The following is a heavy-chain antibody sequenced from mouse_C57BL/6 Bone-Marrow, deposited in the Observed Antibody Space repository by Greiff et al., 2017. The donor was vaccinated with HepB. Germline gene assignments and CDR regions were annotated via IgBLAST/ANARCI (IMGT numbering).Heavy chain of an antibody. D-gene: IGHD1-1*01. CDR1: GYTFTSYW. CDR3: ASSTTVVDYYAMDY. Sequence: VQLQQSGAELVKPGASVKLSCKASGYTFTSYWMHWVKQRPGQGLEWIGMIHPNSGSTNYNEKFKSKATLTVDKSSSTAYMQLSSLTSEDSAVYYCASSTTVVDYYAMDYWGQGTSVTVSS. CDR2: IHPNSGST. V-gene: IGHV1-64*01. J-gene: IGHJ4*01.